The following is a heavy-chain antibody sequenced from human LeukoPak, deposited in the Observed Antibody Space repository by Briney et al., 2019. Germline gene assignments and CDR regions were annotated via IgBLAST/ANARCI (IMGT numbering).Heavy chain of an antibody. CDR2: INPNSGGT. Sequence: ASVKVSCKASGYTFTGYYMHWVRQAPGQGLEWMGWINPNSGGTNYAQKFQGRGTMTRDTSISKAYMELSRLRSDDTAVYYCAREGSLLMVSVPPLDVWGKGTTVTVSS. CDR3: AREGSLLMVSVPPLDV. J-gene: IGHJ6*04. D-gene: IGHD2-8*01. V-gene: IGHV1-2*02. CDR1: GYTFTGYY.